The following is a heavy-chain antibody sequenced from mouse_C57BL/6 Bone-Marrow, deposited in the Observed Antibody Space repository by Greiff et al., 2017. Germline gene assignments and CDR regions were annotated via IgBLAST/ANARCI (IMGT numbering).Heavy chain of an antibody. V-gene: IGHV5-6*01. CDR2: ISSGGSYT. CDR3: ASNWDGAMDY. Sequence: EVQLVESGGDLVKPGGSLKLSCAASGFTFSSYGMSWVRQTPDKRLEWVATISSGGSYTYYPDSVKGRFTISRDNAKNTLYLQMSSLKSEDTAMYYCASNWDGAMDYWGQGTSVTVSS. J-gene: IGHJ4*01. CDR1: GFTFSSYG. D-gene: IGHD4-1*01.